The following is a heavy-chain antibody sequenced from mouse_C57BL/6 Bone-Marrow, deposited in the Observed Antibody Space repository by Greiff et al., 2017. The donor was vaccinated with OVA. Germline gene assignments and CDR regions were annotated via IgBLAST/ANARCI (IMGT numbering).Heavy chain of an antibody. V-gene: IGHV1-69*01. CDR1: GYTFTSYW. J-gene: IGHJ4*01. CDR2: IDPSDSYT. D-gene: IGHD1-1*01. Sequence: VQLQQPGAELVMPGASVKLSCKASGYTFTSYWMHWVKQRPGQGLEWIGEIDPSDSYTNYNQKFKGKSTLTVDKSSSTAYMQLSSLTSEDSAVYYCAREGVSLRDYYAMGCWGQGTSVTVSS. CDR3: AREGVSLRDYYAMGC.